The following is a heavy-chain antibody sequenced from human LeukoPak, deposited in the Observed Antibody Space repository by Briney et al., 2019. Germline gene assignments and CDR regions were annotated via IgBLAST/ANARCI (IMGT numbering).Heavy chain of an antibody. CDR2: IYYSGST. V-gene: IGHV4-59*08. D-gene: IGHD1-7*01. J-gene: IGHJ2*01. CDR1: GGSISSYY. Sequence: PSETLSLTCTVSGGSISSYYWSWIRQPPGKGLEWIGYIYYSGSTYYNPSLKSRVTISVDTSKNQFSLKLSSVTAADTAVYYCARIRELWYFDLWGRGTLVTVSS. CDR3: ARIRELWYFDL.